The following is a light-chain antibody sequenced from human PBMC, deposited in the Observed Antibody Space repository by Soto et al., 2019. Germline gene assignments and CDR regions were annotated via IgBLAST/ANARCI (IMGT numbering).Light chain of an antibody. CDR3: QQYGSSGT. CDR2: DAS. V-gene: IGKV3-20*01. CDR1: QSVSSY. J-gene: IGKJ1*01. Sequence: EIVLTQSPGTLPLSPGERATLSCRASQSVSSYLAWYQQKPGQAPRLLIYDASNRATGIPDRFSGSGSGTDFTLTISRLEPEDFAVYYCQQYGSSGTFGQGTKVDIK.